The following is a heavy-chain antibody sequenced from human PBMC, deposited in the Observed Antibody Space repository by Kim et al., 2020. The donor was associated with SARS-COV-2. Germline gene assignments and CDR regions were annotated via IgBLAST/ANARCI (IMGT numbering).Heavy chain of an antibody. CDR2: INPNSGGT. D-gene: IGHD6-13*01. CDR3: AREMNRYSSSWFSNWFDP. J-gene: IGHJ5*02. V-gene: IGHV1-2*04. Sequence: ASVKVSCKASGYTFTGYYMHWVRQAPGQGLEWMGWINPNSGGTNYAQKFQGWVTMTRDTSISTVYMELSRLRSDDTAVYYCAREMNRYSSSWFSNWFDPWGQGTLVTVSS. CDR1: GYTFTGYY.